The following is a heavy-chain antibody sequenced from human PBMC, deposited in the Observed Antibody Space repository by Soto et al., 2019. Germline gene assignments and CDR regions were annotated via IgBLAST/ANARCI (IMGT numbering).Heavy chain of an antibody. V-gene: IGHV1-2*04. Sequence: ASVKVSCKASGYTFTGYYMHWVRQAPGQGLEWMGWINPNSGGTNYAQKFQGWVTMTRDTSISTAYMELSRLRSDDTAVYYCARDEEGSGYYSCFDYWGQGNLVTVSS. CDR1: GYTFTGYY. D-gene: IGHD3-22*01. CDR3: ARDEEGSGYYSCFDY. CDR2: INPNSGGT. J-gene: IGHJ4*02.